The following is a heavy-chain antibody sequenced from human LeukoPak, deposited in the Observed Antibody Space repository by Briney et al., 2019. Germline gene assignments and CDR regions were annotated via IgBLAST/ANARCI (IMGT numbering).Heavy chain of an antibody. D-gene: IGHD3-10*01. V-gene: IGHV1-24*01. CDR1: GYTLTELS. Sequence: ASVKVSCKVSGYTLTELSMHWVRQAPGKGLEWMGGFDPQHGETIYTQRFQGRVTMTEDTSTNTAYMELSSLRSEDTAVYYCATAFPKLWFGELLRYKWFDPWGQGTLVTVSS. CDR3: ATAFPKLWFGELLRYKWFDP. CDR2: FDPQHGET. J-gene: IGHJ5*02.